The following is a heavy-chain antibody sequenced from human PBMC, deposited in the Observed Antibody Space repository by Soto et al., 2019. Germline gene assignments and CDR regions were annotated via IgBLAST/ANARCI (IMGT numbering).Heavy chain of an antibody. D-gene: IGHD1-7*01. CDR2: IRSKANSYAT. J-gene: IGHJ3*02. Sequence: EVQLVESGGGLVQPGGSLKLSCAASGFTFSGSAMHWVRQASGKGLEWVGRIRSKANSYATAYAASVKGRFTISRDDSKNTAYLQMNSLKTEDTAVYYCTRQWYVTGTTVAFDIWGQGTMVTVSS. CDR1: GFTFSGSA. V-gene: IGHV3-73*01. CDR3: TRQWYVTGTTVAFDI.